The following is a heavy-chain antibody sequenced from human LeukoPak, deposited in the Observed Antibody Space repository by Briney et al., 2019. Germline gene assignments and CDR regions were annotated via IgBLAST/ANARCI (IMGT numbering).Heavy chain of an antibody. CDR2: ISYDGSNH. CDR3: ARDRVSGGGYSSYFDY. Sequence: GGSLRLSCAASGFTFSNYAIHWVRQAPGKGLEWVASISYDGSNHFYADSMKGRFTISRDNSKNTLYLQMNTLRVEDTALYYCARDRVSGGGYSSYFDYWGQGALVTVSS. D-gene: IGHD5-18*01. J-gene: IGHJ4*02. V-gene: IGHV3-30-3*01. CDR1: GFTFSNYA.